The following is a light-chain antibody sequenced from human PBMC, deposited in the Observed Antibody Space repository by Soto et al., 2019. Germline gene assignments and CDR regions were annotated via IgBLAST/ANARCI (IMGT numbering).Light chain of an antibody. CDR1: QSVSSN. Sequence: EIVMTQSPATLSVSPGERATLSCRASQSVSSNLAWYQQKPVQAPGLLIYGASTRATGIPARFSGSGSGTEFTLTISSLQSEDVAVYYCQQYNNWTQTFGQGTKVEIK. CDR3: QQYNNWTQT. V-gene: IGKV3-15*01. CDR2: GAS. J-gene: IGKJ1*01.